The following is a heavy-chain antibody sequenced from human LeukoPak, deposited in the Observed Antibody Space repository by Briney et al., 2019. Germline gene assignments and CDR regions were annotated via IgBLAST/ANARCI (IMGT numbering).Heavy chain of an antibody. J-gene: IGHJ3*02. V-gene: IGHV4-59*01. CDR2: MYSSGNT. CDR3: GSTNYSPSLKSRVTISENTSKNQFSLKLTYVTAADTAVYYCASHSGQRSTNYAFDI. Sequence: PWETLSSTCTVCVTSINDYYWCWSRPPPGKVLGWVGIMYSSGNTYYRHSLKSRFTISGDTSKNPLSLQMNTLTAEDTAVYYCGSTNYSPSLKSRVTISENTSKNQFSLKLTYVTAADTAVYYCASHSGQRSTNYAFDIWGQGTMVTVSS. CDR1: VTSINDYY. D-gene: IGHD3-10*01.